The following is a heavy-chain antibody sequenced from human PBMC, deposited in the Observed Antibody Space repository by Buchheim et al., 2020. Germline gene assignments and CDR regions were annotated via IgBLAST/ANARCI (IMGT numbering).Heavy chain of an antibody. D-gene: IGHD3-16*01. J-gene: IGHJ2*01. CDR1: GFTFRSTA. CDR2: IAYDGSRI. V-gene: IGHV3-30-3*02. CDR3: TKDWGAEHL. Sequence: QEQLVESGGGVVQPGTSLRLTCIGSGFTFRSTALHWVRQAPGRALDWVAVIAYDGSRIFYADSVRGRFTVTRDNSTTTLYMEMNSLKTEDTAVYYCTKDWGAEHLWGRGTL.